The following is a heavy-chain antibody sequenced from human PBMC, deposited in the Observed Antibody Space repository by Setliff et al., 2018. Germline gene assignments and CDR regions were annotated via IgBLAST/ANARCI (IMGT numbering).Heavy chain of an antibody. CDR2: FDPEEGER. Sequence: ASVKVSCKVSGHTLTHLSIHWVRQAPGEGLEWIGGFDPEEGERIYAPRLQGSVTMTEDTSSDTAYMELSSLRPEDTAVYYCAIDSVVRGFINGDSFDYWGQGTLVTVSS. CDR3: AIDSVVRGFINGDSFDY. CDR1: GHTLTHLS. D-gene: IGHD3-10*01. V-gene: IGHV1-24*01. J-gene: IGHJ4*02.